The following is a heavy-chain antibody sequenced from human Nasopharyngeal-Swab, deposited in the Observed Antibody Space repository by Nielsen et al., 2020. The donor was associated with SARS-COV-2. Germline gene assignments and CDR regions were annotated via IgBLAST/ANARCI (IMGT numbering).Heavy chain of an antibody. CDR3: ARAKPYCSGGSCYGMDV. Sequence: GGSLRLSWAASGFTFSSYAMHWVPQAPGKGLEWVAVISYDGSNKYYADSVKGRFTISRDNSKNTLYLQMNSLRAEDTAVYYCARAKPYCSGGSCYGMDVWGQGTTVTVSS. V-gene: IGHV3-30*04. D-gene: IGHD2-15*01. CDR1: GFTFSSYA. CDR2: ISYDGSNK. J-gene: IGHJ6*02.